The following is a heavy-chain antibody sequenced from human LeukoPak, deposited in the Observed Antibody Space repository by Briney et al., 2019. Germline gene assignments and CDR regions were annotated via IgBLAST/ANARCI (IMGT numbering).Heavy chain of an antibody. CDR2: IYYSGTT. V-gene: IGHV4-59*01. D-gene: IGHD3-22*01. CDR3: ASHSYYDSTNPFDY. CDR1: GGSISNYY. J-gene: IGHJ4*02. Sequence: SETLSLTCTVSGGSISNYYWNWIRQPPGKGLEWIGYIYYSGTTNYNPSLKSRVSMSVDTSKNQFSLKLSSVTAADTAVYYCASHSYYDSTNPFDYWGQGTLVTVSS.